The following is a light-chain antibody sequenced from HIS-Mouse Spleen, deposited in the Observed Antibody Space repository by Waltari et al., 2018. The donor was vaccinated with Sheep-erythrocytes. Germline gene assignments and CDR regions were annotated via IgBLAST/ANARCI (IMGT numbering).Light chain of an antibody. J-gene: IGKJ4*01. CDR1: QRVLSSSNNKNY. Sequence: DIVMTQSPDSLAVSLGERAPINCKSSQRVLSSSNNKNYLAWYQQKPGQPPKLLIYWASTRESGVPDRFSGSGSGTDFTLTISSLQAEDVAVYYCQQYYSTLTFGGGTK. CDR2: WAS. CDR3: QQYYSTLT. V-gene: IGKV4-1*01.